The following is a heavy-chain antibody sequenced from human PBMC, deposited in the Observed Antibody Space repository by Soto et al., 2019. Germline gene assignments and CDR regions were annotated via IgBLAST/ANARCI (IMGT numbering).Heavy chain of an antibody. CDR2: IYYSGST. Sequence: SETLSLTCTVSGGSISSYYWSWIRQPPGKGLEWIGYIYYSGSTNYNPSLKSRVTISVDTSKNQFSLKLSSVTAADTAVYYCARAGLLRFSYFDYWGQGTLVTVSS. V-gene: IGHV4-59*08. J-gene: IGHJ4*02. D-gene: IGHD1-26*01. CDR3: ARAGLLRFSYFDY. CDR1: GGSISSYY.